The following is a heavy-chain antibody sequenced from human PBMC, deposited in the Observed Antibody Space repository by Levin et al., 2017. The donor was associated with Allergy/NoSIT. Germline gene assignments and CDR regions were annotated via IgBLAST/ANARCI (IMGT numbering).Heavy chain of an antibody. D-gene: IGHD6-19*01. J-gene: IGHJ3*02. Sequence: GESLKISCAASGFTFSSYAMHWVRQAPGKGLEWVAVISYDGSNKYYADSVKGRFTISRDNSKNTLYLQMNSLRAEDTAVYYCASPSSSGWYGAFDIWGQGTMVTVSS. CDR1: GFTFSSYA. V-gene: IGHV3-30-3*01. CDR3: ASPSSSGWYGAFDI. CDR2: ISYDGSNK.